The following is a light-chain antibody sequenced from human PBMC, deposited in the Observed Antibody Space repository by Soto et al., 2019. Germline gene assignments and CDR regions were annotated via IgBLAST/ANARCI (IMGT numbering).Light chain of an antibody. CDR3: LQDYNYPWT. CDR2: AAS. CDR1: QGIRND. J-gene: IGKJ1*01. Sequence: AIQMTQSPSSLSASVGVRVTITCRTSQGIRNDLGWYQQKPGKAPKLLIYAASSLQSGVPSRFSGSGSGTDFTLTISSLQPEDFATYYCLQDYNYPWTFGQGTKVEIK. V-gene: IGKV1-6*01.